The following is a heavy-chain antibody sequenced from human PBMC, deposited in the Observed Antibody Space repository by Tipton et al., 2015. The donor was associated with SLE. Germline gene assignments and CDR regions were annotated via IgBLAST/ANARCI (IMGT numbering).Heavy chain of an antibody. Sequence: QLVQSGAEVKKPGASVKVSCKASGYTFTGYYIHWVRQAPGQGLEWMGRINPNSGGTNYAQKFQGRVTMTRDTSISTAYMELSRLRSDDTAVYYCARDPFSMVQGLKGGWFDPWGQGPLVTVSS. V-gene: IGHV1-2*06. J-gene: IGHJ5*02. D-gene: IGHD3-10*01. CDR2: INPNSGGT. CDR1: GYTFTGYY. CDR3: ARDPFSMVQGLKGGWFDP.